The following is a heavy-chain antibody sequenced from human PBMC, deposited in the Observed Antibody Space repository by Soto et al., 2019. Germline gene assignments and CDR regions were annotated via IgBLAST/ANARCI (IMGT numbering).Heavy chain of an antibody. J-gene: IGHJ6*02. CDR3: ARGAVSRQHFYYGFDV. Sequence: GGSLRLSCAASGFTFSESFMSWIRQAPGKGLEWVSSISTTSTFTDYAASLKGRVTVSRDNSRNALFLQLDSLRDEDTAVYFCARGAVSRQHFYYGFDVWGQGTTATVSS. CDR2: ISTTSTFT. D-gene: IGHD4-17*01. CDR1: GFTFSESF. V-gene: IGHV3-11*06.